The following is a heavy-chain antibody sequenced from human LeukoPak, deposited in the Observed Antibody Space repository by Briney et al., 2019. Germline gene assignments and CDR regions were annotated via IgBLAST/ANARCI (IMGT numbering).Heavy chain of an antibody. D-gene: IGHD2-21*01. J-gene: IGHJ6*02. CDR1: GYTFTSYG. V-gene: IGHV1-18*01. CDR2: ISAYSGDT. Sequence: GASVKVSCKASGYTFTSYGISWVRQAPGQGLEWVGWISAYSGDTNYAQKFQGRATMTTDTSTSTAYMELRSLKSDDTAVYYCARGLWSGMDVWGQGTTVTVSS. CDR3: ARGLWSGMDV.